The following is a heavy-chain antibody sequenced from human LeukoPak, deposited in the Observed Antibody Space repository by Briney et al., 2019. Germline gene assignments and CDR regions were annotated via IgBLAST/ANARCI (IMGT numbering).Heavy chain of an antibody. CDR3: ARDQVVTMVRGVISGSDY. J-gene: IGHJ4*02. D-gene: IGHD3-10*01. V-gene: IGHV3-21*01. CDR2: ISSSSSYI. CDR1: GFTFSSYS. Sequence: GGSLRLSCAASGFTFSSYSMNWVRQAPGKGLEWVSSISSSSSYIYYADSVKGRFTISRDNAKNSLYLQMNSLRAEDTAVYYCARDQVVTMVRGVISGSDYWGQGTLVTVSS.